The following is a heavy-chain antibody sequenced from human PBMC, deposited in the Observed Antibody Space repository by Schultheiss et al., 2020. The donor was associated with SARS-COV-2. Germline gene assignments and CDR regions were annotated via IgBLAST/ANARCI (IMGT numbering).Heavy chain of an antibody. CDR3: AIRLGMGPPVY. V-gene: IGHV3-66*01. Sequence: GGSLRLSCAASGFTVSSNYMSWVRQAPGKGLEWVSAISGSGGSTYYADSVKGRFTISRDNSKNTLYLQMNSLRAEDTAVYYCAIRLGMGPPVYWGQGTLVTVSS. CDR2: ISGSGGST. CDR1: GFTVSSNY. D-gene: IGHD7-27*01. J-gene: IGHJ4*02.